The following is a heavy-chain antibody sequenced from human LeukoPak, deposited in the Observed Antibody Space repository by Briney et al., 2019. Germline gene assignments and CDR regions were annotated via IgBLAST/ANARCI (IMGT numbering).Heavy chain of an antibody. CDR2: IRSKAGSYAT. CDR1: GFTFSGSA. CDR3: TRSGSGWYYDH. D-gene: IGHD6-19*01. J-gene: IGHJ5*02. Sequence: GGSLRLSCAASGFTFSGSAMHWVRQASREGLEWLGRIRSKAGSYATAYAESVKGRFTVSRDDSKNTAYLQMNSLKTEDTAVYYCTRSGSGWYYDHWGQGTLVTVSS. V-gene: IGHV3-73*01.